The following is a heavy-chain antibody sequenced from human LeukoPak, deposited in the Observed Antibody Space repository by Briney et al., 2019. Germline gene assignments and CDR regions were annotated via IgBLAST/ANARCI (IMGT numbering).Heavy chain of an antibody. D-gene: IGHD3-22*01. CDR1: GFTFSNYA. V-gene: IGHV3-23*01. CDR2: LSGSGAST. CDR3: ARATYDSSGYYPPSLGY. Sequence: PGGSLRLSCAAYGFTFSNYAMNWVRQAPGKGLEWVSGLSGSGASTYYADSVKGRFTISRDVSKNTLYLQMNSLRAEDTAVYYCARATYDSSGYYPPSLGYWGQGTLVTVSS. J-gene: IGHJ4*02.